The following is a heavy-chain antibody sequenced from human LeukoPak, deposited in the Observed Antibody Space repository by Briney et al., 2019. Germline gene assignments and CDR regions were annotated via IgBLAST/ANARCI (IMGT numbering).Heavy chain of an antibody. Sequence: SETLSLTCTVSGGSISSYYWSWIRQPAGKGLEWIGRIYTSGSTNYNPSLKGRVTMSVDTSKNQFSLKPSSVTAADTAVYYCAGGYHYGSFFLFDPWGQGTLVTVSS. CDR2: IYTSGST. CDR1: GGSISSYY. V-gene: IGHV4-4*07. J-gene: IGHJ5*02. CDR3: AGGYHYGSFFLFDP. D-gene: IGHD3-10*01.